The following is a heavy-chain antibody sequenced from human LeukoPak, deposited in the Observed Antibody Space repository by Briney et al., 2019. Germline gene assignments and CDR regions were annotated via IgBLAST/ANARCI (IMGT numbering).Heavy chain of an antibody. D-gene: IGHD1-26*01. Sequence: PSETLSLTCTVSGGSISSYYWSWIRQPPGKGLEWIGYIYYSGSTNYNPSLKSRVTISVDTSKNQFSLKLSSVTAADTAVYYCARHHSGSYHYFDYWGQGTLVTVSS. V-gene: IGHV4-59*08. J-gene: IGHJ4*02. CDR2: IYYSGST. CDR1: GGSISSYY. CDR3: ARHHSGSYHYFDY.